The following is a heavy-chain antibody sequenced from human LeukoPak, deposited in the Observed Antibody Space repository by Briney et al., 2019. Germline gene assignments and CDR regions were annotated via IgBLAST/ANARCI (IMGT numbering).Heavy chain of an antibody. V-gene: IGHV4-59*01. CDR1: GGSISSYY. CDR2: IYYSGST. CDR3: AREGGYCSSTSCPRNYYYGMDV. Sequence: SETLSLTCTVSGGSISSYYWGWIRQPPGKGLEWIGYIYYSGSTNYNPSLKSRVTISVDTSKNQFSLKLSSVTAADTAVYYGAREGGYCSSTSCPRNYYYGMDVWGKGTTVTVSS. J-gene: IGHJ6*04. D-gene: IGHD2-2*01.